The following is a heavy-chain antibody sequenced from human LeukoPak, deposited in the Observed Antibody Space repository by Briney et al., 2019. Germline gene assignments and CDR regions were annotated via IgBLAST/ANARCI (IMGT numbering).Heavy chain of an antibody. D-gene: IGHD3-10*01. CDR3: ARKYASGTYPDDY. J-gene: IGHJ4*02. V-gene: IGHV3-23*01. CDR1: GFSFRSYS. CDR2: ISDGGGDI. Sequence: GGSLRLSCAVSGFSFRSYSVTWVRQAPGKGLDWVSVISDGGGDIHYSDSVKGRFTISRDNSKNTLYLEMSSLRAEDTAVYYCARKYASGTYPDDYWGQGTLVTVSS.